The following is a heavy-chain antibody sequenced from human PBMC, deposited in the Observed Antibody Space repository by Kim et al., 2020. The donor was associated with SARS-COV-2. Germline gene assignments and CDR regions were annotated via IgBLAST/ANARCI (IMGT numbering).Heavy chain of an antibody. V-gene: IGHV4-59*08. CDR3: ARHGRDILLWFGDPDY. CDR2: IYYSGST. D-gene: IGHD3-10*01. CDR1: GGSISSYY. J-gene: IGHJ4*02. Sequence: SETLSLTCTVSGGSISSYYWSWIRQPPGKGLEWIGYIYYSGSTNYNPSLKSRVTISVDTSKNQFSLKLSSVTAADTAVYYCARHGRDILLWFGDPDYWGQGTLVTVSS.